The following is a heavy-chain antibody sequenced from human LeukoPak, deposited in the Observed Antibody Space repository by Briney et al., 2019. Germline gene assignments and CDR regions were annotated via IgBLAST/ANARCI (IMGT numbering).Heavy chain of an antibody. CDR2: ISAYNGNT. V-gene: IGHV1-18*01. CDR1: GYTFTSYG. D-gene: IGHD6-6*01. CDR3: ARTAILQYSSFVLGSDAFDI. Sequence: GASVKVSCKASGYTFTSYGISWVRQAPGQGLEWMGWISAYNGNTNYAQKLQGRVTMTTDTSTSTAYMELRSLRSDDTAVYYCARTAILQYSSFVLGSDAFDIWGQGTMVTVSS. J-gene: IGHJ3*02.